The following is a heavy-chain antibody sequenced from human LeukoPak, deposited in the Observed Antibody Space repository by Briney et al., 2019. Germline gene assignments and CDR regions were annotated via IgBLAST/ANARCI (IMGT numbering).Heavy chain of an antibody. V-gene: IGHV1-46*01. CDR2: INPSGGST. Sequence: ASVKVSCKASGYTFTSYYMHWVRQAPGQGLAWLGIINPSGGSTNYAQKFQGRVTITTDESTSTAYMELSSLRSEDTAVYYCARGTGSDAFDIWGQGTMVTVSS. CDR1: GYTFTSYY. CDR3: ARGTGSDAFDI. D-gene: IGHD7-27*01. J-gene: IGHJ3*02.